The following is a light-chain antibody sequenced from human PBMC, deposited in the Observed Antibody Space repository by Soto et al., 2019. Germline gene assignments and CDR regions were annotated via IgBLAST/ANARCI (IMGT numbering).Light chain of an antibody. J-gene: IGKJ5*01. CDR2: LGF. Sequence: DIVMTQSPLSLPVTPGEPASISCRSSQSLLHSNGVTYLAWYLQKPGQSPHVLIYLGFNRAFGVPDRFKGRGSGTDFTLEISRVEAEDVGVYYCMQALQTPITFGQGTRLDIK. CDR3: MQALQTPIT. CDR1: QSLLHSNGVTY. V-gene: IGKV2-28*01.